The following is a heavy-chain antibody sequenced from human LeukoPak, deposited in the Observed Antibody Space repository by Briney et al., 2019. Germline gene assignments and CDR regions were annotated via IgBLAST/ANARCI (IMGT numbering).Heavy chain of an antibody. CDR2: ISDSGGST. D-gene: IGHD2-15*01. CDR3: VRGYSFGPYGMDV. CDR1: GFPFSSYA. V-gene: IGHV3-64D*09. Sequence: GGSLRLSCSASGFPFSSYAMHWVRQAQGKGLEYVSVISDSGGSTYYDDSVKGRFTISRDKSKNTLSLQMSSLTAEDTAVYFCVRGYSFGPYGMDVWGQGTTVTVSS. J-gene: IGHJ6*02.